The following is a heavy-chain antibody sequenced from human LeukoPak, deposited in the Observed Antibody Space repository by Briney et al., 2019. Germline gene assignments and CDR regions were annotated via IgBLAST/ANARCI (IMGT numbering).Heavy chain of an antibody. CDR1: GFTFSRYA. Sequence: PGGSLRLSCEAFGFTFSRYAMMWVRQPPGKGLEGISTIIGSGSGAFYADSVTGRFTISRDNSENTMFLQMDNVRADDTALYYCAKGAATGLVDWFDPWGQGTLVSVS. CDR3: AKGAATGLVDWFDP. V-gene: IGHV3-23*01. J-gene: IGHJ5*02. CDR2: IIGSGSGA. D-gene: IGHD3/OR15-3a*01.